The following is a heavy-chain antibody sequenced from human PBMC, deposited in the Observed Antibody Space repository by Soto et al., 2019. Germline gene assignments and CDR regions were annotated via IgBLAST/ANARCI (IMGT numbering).Heavy chain of an antibody. CDR1: GGSISSGDYS. Sequence: PSETLSLTCAVSGGSISSGDYSWSWIRQPPGKGLEWIGYIYHSGSTYYNPSLKSRVTISVDRSKNQFSLKLSSVTAADTAVYYCARGTHKMRAFDIWGQGTMVTVSS. V-gene: IGHV4-30-2*01. CDR2: IYHSGST. CDR3: ARGTHKMRAFDI. J-gene: IGHJ3*02.